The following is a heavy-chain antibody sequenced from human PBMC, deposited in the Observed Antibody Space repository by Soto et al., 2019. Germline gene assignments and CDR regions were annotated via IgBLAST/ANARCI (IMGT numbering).Heavy chain of an antibody. Sequence: GGSLRLSCAASGFTFSSYWMSWVRQAPGKGLEWVANIKQDGSEKYYVDSVKGRFTISRDNAKNSLYLQMNSLRAEDTAVYYCSRGGGGGAFDIWGQGTMVTVSS. CDR1: GFTFSSYW. CDR3: SRGGGGGAFDI. V-gene: IGHV3-7*04. J-gene: IGHJ3*02. D-gene: IGHD2-15*01. CDR2: IKQDGSEK.